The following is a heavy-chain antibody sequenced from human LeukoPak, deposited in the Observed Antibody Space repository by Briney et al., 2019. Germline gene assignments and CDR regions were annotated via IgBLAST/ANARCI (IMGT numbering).Heavy chain of an antibody. CDR2: VFRTGTT. CDR3: ARRVGFYGSGSLNYFDP. D-gene: IGHD3-10*01. CDR1: GGSFSGYY. Sequence: SETLSLTCAVYGGSFSGYYWSWIRQPPGKGLEWIGSVFRTGTTYYGASLKSRVSISVDTSKNDFALKLASVTAADTAMYFCARRVGFYGSGSLNYFDPWGQGILVSVSS. V-gene: IGHV4-34*12. J-gene: IGHJ5*01.